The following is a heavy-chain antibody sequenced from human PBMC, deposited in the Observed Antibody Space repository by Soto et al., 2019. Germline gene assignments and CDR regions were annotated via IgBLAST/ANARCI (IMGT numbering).Heavy chain of an antibody. CDR2: INPNSGGT. CDR1: GYTFTGYY. D-gene: IGHD6-19*01. V-gene: IGHV1-2*04. Sequence: ASVKVSCKASGYTFTGYYMHWVRQAPGQGLEWMGWINPNSGGTNYAQKFQGWVTMTRDTSISTAYMELSRLRSDDTAVYYCARGVAGTGDYYYYCGMDVWGQGTTVTVSS. CDR3: ARGVAGTGDYYYYCGMDV. J-gene: IGHJ6*02.